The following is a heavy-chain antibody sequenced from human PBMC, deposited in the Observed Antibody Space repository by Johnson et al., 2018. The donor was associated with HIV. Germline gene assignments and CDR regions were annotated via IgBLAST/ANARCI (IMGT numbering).Heavy chain of an antibody. D-gene: IGHD6-6*01. CDR1: GFTFSSYG. CDR2: IWYDGSNK. J-gene: IGHJ3*02. CDR3: AKEQLLRAFDI. Sequence: QVQLVESGGGVVQPGRSLRLSCAASGFTFSSYGMHWVRQAPGKGLAWVAVIWYDGSNKYYADSVKGRFTISRDNSKNTLYLQMNSLRAEDTAVYYCAKEQLLRAFDIWGQGTMVTVSS. V-gene: IGHV3-33*06.